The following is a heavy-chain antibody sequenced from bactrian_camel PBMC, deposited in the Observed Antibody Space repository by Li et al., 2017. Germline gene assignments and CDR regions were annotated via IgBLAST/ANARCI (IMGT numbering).Heavy chain of an antibody. CDR2: CFSDGTNK. Sequence: VQLVESGGGLVQPGGSLRLSCAASGFTFSSVHMSWVRQAPGKGLEWVSRCFSDGTNKYYTDSVKGRFTISRDNAKNTMYLQMNSLKTDDAAVYYCATQTTGWAFRYWGRGTQVTVS. CDR3: ATQTTGWAFRY. CDR1: GFTFSSVH. J-gene: IGHJ6*01. D-gene: IGHD5*01. V-gene: IGHV3-2*01.